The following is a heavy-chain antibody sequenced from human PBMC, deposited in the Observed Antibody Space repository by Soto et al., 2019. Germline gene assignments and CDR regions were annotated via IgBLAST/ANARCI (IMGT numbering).Heavy chain of an antibody. Sequence: QVQLQESGPGLVKPSQTLSLTCTVSGYSISSGGYYWSWIRQHPGKGLEWIGHIYYNGSTYYNPSLKSRVTISVDTCKNQLSLRLSSVTAADTAVYYCARVNYYGSGSYSKWFDYWGQGTLVTVSS. V-gene: IGHV4-31*03. CDR2: IYYNGST. J-gene: IGHJ4*02. CDR3: ARVNYYGSGSYSKWFDY. CDR1: GYSISSGGYY. D-gene: IGHD3-10*01.